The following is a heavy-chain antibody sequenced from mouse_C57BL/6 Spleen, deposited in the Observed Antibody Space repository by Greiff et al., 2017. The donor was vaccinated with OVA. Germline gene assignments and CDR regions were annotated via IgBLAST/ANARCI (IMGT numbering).Heavy chain of an antibody. CDR1: GYTFTSYW. CDR3: ARGWDY. D-gene: IGHD3-3*01. Sequence: QVQLQQPGAELVKPGASVQMSCKASGYTFTSYWITWVKPRPGQGLEWIGDIYPGSGSTNYNEKFKSKATLTLDTSSSTAYMQLSSLTSEDSAVYYCARGWDYWGQGTTLTVSS. J-gene: IGHJ2*01. V-gene: IGHV1-55*01. CDR2: IYPGSGST.